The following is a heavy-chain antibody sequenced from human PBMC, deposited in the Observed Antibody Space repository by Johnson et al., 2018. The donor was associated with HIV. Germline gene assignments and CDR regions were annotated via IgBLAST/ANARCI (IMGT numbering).Heavy chain of an antibody. V-gene: IGHV3-30*02. D-gene: IGHD3-22*01. CDR2: IRYDGFNK. CDR3: ARYHYYDSRLNDAFDI. Sequence: QVQLVESGGGVVQPGGSLRLSCATSGFTFSSYGMHWVRQAPGKGLEWVAFIRYDGFNKYFADSVRGRFTISRDNAKNSLYLQMNSLRAEDTAVYYCARYHYYDSRLNDAFDIWGQGTMVTVSS. J-gene: IGHJ3*02. CDR1: GFTFSSYG.